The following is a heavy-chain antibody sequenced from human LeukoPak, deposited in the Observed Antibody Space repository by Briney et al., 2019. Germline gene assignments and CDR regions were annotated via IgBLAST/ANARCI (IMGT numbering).Heavy chain of an antibody. Sequence: PGGSLRLSCAAPGFTFSSYWMSWVRQAPGKGLEWVANIKQDGSEKYYVDSVKGRFTISRDNAKNSLYLQMNSLRAEDTAVYYCARSPHFDYWGQGTLVTVSS. CDR2: IKQDGSEK. V-gene: IGHV3-7*01. CDR3: ARSPHFDY. CDR1: GFTFSSYW. J-gene: IGHJ4*02.